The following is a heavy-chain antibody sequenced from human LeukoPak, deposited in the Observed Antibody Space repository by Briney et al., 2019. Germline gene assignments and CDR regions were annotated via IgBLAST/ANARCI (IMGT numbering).Heavy chain of an antibody. Sequence: ASVKVSCKASGYTFTSYDINWVRQATGQGLEWIGWMNPYSGNTRYAHKFQGRGTMTSNPAISTAYMELSSLRSEDTAVYYCARGRVLMFGELPLGVDVWGKGTTVTISS. CDR1: GYTFTSYD. CDR3: ARGRVLMFGELPLGVDV. D-gene: IGHD3-10*02. J-gene: IGHJ6*04. CDR2: MNPYSGNT. V-gene: IGHV1-8*01.